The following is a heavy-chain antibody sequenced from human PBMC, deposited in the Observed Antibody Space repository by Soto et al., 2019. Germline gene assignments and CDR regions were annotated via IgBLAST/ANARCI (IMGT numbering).Heavy chain of an antibody. V-gene: IGHV3-33*01. J-gene: IGHJ4*02. CDR1: GFTFRSYG. CDR2: IWYDGSNK. CDR3: ARGVLTGYPYYFDY. D-gene: IGHD3-9*01. Sequence: PGGSLRLSYAASGFTFRSYGMHWVLQAQGKGLEWVAVIWYDGSNKYYADSVKGRFTISRDNSKNTLYLQMNSLRAEDTAVYYCARGVLTGYPYYFDYWGQGTLVTVSS.